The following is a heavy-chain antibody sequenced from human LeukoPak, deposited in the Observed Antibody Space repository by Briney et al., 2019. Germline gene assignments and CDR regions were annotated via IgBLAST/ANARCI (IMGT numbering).Heavy chain of an antibody. Sequence: ASVKVSCKASGYTFTGYYMHWVRQAPGQGLEWMGWINPNSGGTIYAQKFQGRVTMTRDTSISTAYMELSRLRSDDTAVYYCARGPTIAARPFDYWGQGTLVTVSS. CDR3: ARGPTIAARPFDY. V-gene: IGHV1-2*02. CDR1: GYTFTGYY. J-gene: IGHJ4*02. D-gene: IGHD6-6*01. CDR2: INPNSGGT.